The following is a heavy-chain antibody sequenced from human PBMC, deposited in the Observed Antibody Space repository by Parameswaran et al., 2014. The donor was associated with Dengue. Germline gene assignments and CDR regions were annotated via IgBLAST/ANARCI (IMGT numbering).Heavy chain of an antibody. CDR2: ISSSSSYT. V-gene: IGHV3-11*06. CDR3: ARGGRITGTGGPSPVPLNWFDP. D-gene: IGHD1-7*01. Sequence: VRQMPGKGLEWVSYISSSSSYTNYADSVKGRFTISRDNAKNSLYLQMNSLRAEDTAVYYCARGGRITGTGGPSPVPLNWFDPWGQGTLVTVSS. J-gene: IGHJ5*02.